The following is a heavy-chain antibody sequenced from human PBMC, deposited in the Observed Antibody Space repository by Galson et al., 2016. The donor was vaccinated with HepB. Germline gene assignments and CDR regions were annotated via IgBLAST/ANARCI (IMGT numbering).Heavy chain of an antibody. Sequence: SLRLPCAASGFTFSRYGMHWVRQAPGKGLEWLSVISNDGSLYADSVKGRFTVSRDNSKNAQYLQMNCLRPEDTAVYYCAKDADFGGIDDYWGQGTLVIVSS. CDR2: ISNDGS. V-gene: IGHV3-30*18. D-gene: IGHD4-23*01. CDR1: GFTFSRYG. J-gene: IGHJ4*02. CDR3: AKDADFGGIDDY.